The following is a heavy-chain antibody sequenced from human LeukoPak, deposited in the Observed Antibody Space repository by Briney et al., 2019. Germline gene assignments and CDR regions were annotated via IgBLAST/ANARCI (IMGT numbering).Heavy chain of an antibody. D-gene: IGHD5-24*01. CDR3: ARVELGGLGY. V-gene: IGHV4-39*07. Sequence: SETLSLTCTVSGGSISSSSYYWGWIRQPPGKGLEWIGSIYYSGSTYYSPFIKSRVTISVDTSKNQFSLKLSSVTAADTAVYYCARVELGGLGYWGQGTLVTVSS. CDR1: GGSISSSSYY. CDR2: IYYSGST. J-gene: IGHJ4*02.